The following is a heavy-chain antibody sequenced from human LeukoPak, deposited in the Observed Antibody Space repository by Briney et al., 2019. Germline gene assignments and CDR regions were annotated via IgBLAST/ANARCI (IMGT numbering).Heavy chain of an antibody. V-gene: IGHV4-30-2*01. J-gene: IGHJ3*02. CDR3: ARDQGYCSSTSCYLGAFDI. Sequence: SETLSLTCTVSGGSISSGGYYWSWIRQPPGKGLEWIGYIYHSGSTYYNPSLKSRVTISVDRSKNQFSLKLSSVTAADTAVYYCARDQGYCSSTSCYLGAFDIWGQGTMVTVSS. D-gene: IGHD2-2*01. CDR2: IYHSGST. CDR1: GGSISSGGYY.